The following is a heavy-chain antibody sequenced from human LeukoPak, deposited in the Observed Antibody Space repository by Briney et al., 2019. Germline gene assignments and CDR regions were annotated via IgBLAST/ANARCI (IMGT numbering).Heavy chain of an antibody. D-gene: IGHD3-22*01. J-gene: IGHJ4*02. CDR3: ASPRSGYRYTFDY. CDR1: AASISNYY. Sequence: SDTLSLTCAVSAASISNYYWSWIRQAPGKGLEGIGYISTSGSTNYNPSLKSRVSISLDTSKNRFSLNLNFVTAADTAVYYCASPRSGYRYTFDYWGQGALVTVSS. CDR2: ISTSGST. V-gene: IGHV4-4*09.